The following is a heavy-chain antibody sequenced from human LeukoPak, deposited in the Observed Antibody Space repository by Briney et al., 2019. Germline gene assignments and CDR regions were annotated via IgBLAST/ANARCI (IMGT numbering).Heavy chain of an antibody. CDR3: SRTQYYDFWCDY. CDR1: GFTFGDSG. CDR2: IRSKAYGGAV. D-gene: IGHD3-3*01. Sequence: PGRSLRLSCTASGFTFGDSGMSWFRQAPGKGLEWVGFIRSKAYGGAVEYAASVKGRFTISRDDSKSIAYLLMNSLKTEDTAVYYCSRTQYYDFWCDYWGQGTLVTVSS. V-gene: IGHV3-49*03. J-gene: IGHJ4*02.